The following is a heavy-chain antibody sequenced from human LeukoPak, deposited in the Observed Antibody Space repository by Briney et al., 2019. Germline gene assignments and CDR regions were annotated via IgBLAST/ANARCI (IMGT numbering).Heavy chain of an antibody. Sequence: GASLRLSCAASGFSFNNYAMSWVRQAPGKGLEWVSAISTTGGSTYYADSVKGRFTVSRDNSKNTLSLQMDSLRVEDTALYYCAKDWTTVVTPKGYYFDSWGQGTLVTVSS. CDR2: ISTTGGST. D-gene: IGHD4-23*01. CDR3: AKDWTTVVTPKGYYFDS. CDR1: GFSFNNYA. V-gene: IGHV3-23*01. J-gene: IGHJ4*02.